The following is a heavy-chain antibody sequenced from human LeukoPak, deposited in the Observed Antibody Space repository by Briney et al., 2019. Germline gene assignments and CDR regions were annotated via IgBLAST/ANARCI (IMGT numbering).Heavy chain of an antibody. J-gene: IGHJ4*02. CDR3: ARHSRAYSSTSGAFEY. D-gene: IGHD2-2*01. Sequence: SETLSLTCTVSGASISDYYWSWIRQPPGKGLEWFGYIYYTGSTKYNPSLESRVTISIDTSKNHLYLKLSSVTAADTAIYYCARHSRAYSSTSGAFEYWGQGTLVTVSS. CDR2: IYYTGST. CDR1: GASISDYY. V-gene: IGHV4-59*08.